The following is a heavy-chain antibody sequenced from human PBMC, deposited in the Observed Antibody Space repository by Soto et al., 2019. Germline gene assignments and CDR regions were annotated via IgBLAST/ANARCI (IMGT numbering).Heavy chain of an antibody. CDR1: GFSLSTSGVG. V-gene: IGHV2-5*02. CDR3: AHGSSIVGAPAFDY. CDR2: FYWDDDR. D-gene: IGHD1-26*01. J-gene: IGHJ4*02. Sequence: QITLKESGPALVKPTQTLTLTCSFSGFSLSTSGVGVGWVCQAPGKALEWLTLFYWDDDRRYNPSLKSRLTFAKDTSRNQVVLTMTNMDPVDTATYYCAHGSSIVGAPAFDYWGQGILVTVSS.